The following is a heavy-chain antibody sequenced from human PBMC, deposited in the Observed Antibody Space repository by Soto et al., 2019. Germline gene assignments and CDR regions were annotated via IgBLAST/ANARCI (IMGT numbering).Heavy chain of an antibody. D-gene: IGHD7-27*01. CDR1: GYTFTSYA. Sequence: QVQLVQSGAEVKKPGASVKVSCKASGYTFTSYAMHWVRQAPGQRLEWMGWINADNGNTKYSQKFQGSVTITRDTSASTAHMEVSSLRSEATAVYYCARDWGNSYYGMDVWGQGTTVTVSS. V-gene: IGHV1-3*01. CDR2: INADNGNT. J-gene: IGHJ6*02. CDR3: ARDWGNSYYGMDV.